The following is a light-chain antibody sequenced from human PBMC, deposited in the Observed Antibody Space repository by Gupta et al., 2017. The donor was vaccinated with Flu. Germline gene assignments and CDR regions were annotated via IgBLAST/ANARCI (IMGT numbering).Light chain of an antibody. Sequence: SVLTQPASVSVSPGQSITIFCTGTSSDVGGYNYVSWYQQHPGKAPKLMIYEVSNRPSGVSNRFSGSKSGNTASLTISGLQAEDEADYYCSSYTSSSTLVFGGGTKLTVL. CDR2: EVS. J-gene: IGLJ3*02. V-gene: IGLV2-14*01. CDR1: SSDVGGYNY. CDR3: SSYTSSSTLV.